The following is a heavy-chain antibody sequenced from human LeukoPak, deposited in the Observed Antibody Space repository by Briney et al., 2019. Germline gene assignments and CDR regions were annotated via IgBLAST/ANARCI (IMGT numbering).Heavy chain of an antibody. D-gene: IGHD3-22*01. CDR2: IYYSGST. CDR1: GGSISRYY. Sequence: SETLSLTCTVSGGSISRYYWSWIRQPPGKGLEWIGYIYYSGSTNYNPSLKSRVTISVDTSKNQFSLTLSSVTAADTAVYYCAERNAENYASSGYPLYYFDYWGQGILVTVSS. V-gene: IGHV4-59*08. J-gene: IGHJ4*02. CDR3: AERNAENYASSGYPLYYFDY.